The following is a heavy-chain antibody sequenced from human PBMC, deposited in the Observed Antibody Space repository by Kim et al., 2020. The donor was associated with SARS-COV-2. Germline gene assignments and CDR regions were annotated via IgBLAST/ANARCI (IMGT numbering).Heavy chain of an antibody. CDR1: GFTFSSYS. D-gene: IGHD1-26*01. CDR2: ISSSSSYI. V-gene: IGHV3-21*01. Sequence: GGSLRLSCAASGFTFSSYSMNWVRQAPGKGLEWVSSISSSSSYIYYADSVKGRFTISRDNAKNSLYLQMNSLRAEDTAVYYCATTTGSGSYEYYFDYWGQGTLVTVSS. CDR3: ATTTGSGSYEYYFDY. J-gene: IGHJ4*02.